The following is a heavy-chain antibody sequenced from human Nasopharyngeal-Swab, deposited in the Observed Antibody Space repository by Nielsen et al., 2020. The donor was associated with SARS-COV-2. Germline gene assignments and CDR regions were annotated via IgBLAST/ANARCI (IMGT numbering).Heavy chain of an antibody. CDR3: ARYDDYYDSSGYAY. J-gene: IGHJ4*02. V-gene: IGHV3-23*01. Sequence: WIRQPPGKGLEWVSVISGSGGSTYYADSVKGRFTISRDNSKNTLYLQMNSLRAEDTAVYYCARYDDYYDSSGYAYWGQGTLVTVPS. D-gene: IGHD3-22*01. CDR2: ISGSGGST.